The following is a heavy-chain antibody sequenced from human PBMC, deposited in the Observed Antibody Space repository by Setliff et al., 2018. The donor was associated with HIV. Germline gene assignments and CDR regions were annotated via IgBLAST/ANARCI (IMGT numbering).Heavy chain of an antibody. V-gene: IGHV4-61*02. J-gene: IGHJ6*03. CDR2: IYTSGST. CDR3: ARDKGYYYMDG. CDR1: GVSISSGSYY. Sequence: PSETLSLTCTVSGVSISSGSYYWSWIRQSAGKGREWIGRIYTSGSTNDNPFLKSRITMSVDTSNNQFSLRLSSVTAADTAVYYCARDKGYYYMDGWGKGITVTVSS.